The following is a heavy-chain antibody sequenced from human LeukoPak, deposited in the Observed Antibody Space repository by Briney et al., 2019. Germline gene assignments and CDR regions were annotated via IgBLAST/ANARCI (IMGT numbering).Heavy chain of an antibody. CDR1: GFTFSSYC. CDR3: ISGHRGRSSPIIDTRFDY. J-gene: IGHJ4*02. Sequence: GGSLRLSCAASGFTFSSYCMICVRQAPGKGLEWVANINQGGSDRYYVDSVKGRFTVSSDNAKKTLYLEMARLRAEETAVYYCISGHRGRSSPIIDTRFDYWGQGTLVPVSS. V-gene: IGHV3-7*01. CDR2: INQGGSDR. D-gene: IGHD3-10*01.